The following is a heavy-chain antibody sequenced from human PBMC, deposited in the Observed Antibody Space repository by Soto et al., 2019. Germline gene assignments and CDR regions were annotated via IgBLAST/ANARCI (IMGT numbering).Heavy chain of an antibody. Sequence: QVRLVQSGAEVKEPGASVKVSCKASGYTFPSYDINWVRQATGQGLEWMGWMNPNSGNAGFAQRFQGRVTMFRNTSISTAYMELSSLRSEDTAVYYCARGRYGSSWTGDYYFDYWGQGALVTVSS. D-gene: IGHD6-13*01. J-gene: IGHJ4*02. V-gene: IGHV1-8*01. CDR3: ARGRYGSSWTGDYYFDY. CDR2: MNPNSGNA. CDR1: GYTFPSYD.